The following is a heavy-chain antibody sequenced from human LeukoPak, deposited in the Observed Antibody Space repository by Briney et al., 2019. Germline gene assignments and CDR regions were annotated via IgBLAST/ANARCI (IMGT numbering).Heavy chain of an antibody. CDR1: GSSISSYY. Sequence: SETLSLTCTVSGSSISSYYWSWIRQPPGKGLEWIGYIYYSGSTNYNPSLKSRVTISVDTSKNQFSLKLSSVTAADTAVYYCARGIFMLGYWGQGTLVTVSS. D-gene: IGHD3-10*02. CDR3: ARGIFMLGY. CDR2: IYYSGST. J-gene: IGHJ4*02. V-gene: IGHV4-59*01.